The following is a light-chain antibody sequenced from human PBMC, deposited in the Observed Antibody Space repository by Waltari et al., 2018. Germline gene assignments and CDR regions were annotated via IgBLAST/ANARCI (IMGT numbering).Light chain of an antibody. CDR2: GVN. CDR1: SSDIGGYDP. Sequence: QSALTQPASVSGSPRQSITLSCTGTSSDIGGYDPVAWYQQHPGKAPKLIIHGVNERPSGVSNRFSGSKSGNTASLTISGLQAEDEAVFYCSSYTSRATRVFGGGTKVTVL. J-gene: IGLJ3*02. V-gene: IGLV2-14*03. CDR3: SSYTSRATRV.